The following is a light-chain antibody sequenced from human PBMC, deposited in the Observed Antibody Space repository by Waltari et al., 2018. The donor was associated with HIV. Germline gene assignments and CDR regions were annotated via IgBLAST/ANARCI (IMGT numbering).Light chain of an antibody. CDR1: QSVSSNS. CDR3: QQYGTLPFT. V-gene: IGKV3-20*01. Sequence: EIVLTQSPGTLSLSPGERATLSCRASQSVSSNSLAWYHQKPGQPPRLLFYGASSRATGIPDRFSGSGSGTDFTLTISRLEPEDFAVYSCQQYGTLPFTFGPGTKVDFK. J-gene: IGKJ3*01. CDR2: GAS.